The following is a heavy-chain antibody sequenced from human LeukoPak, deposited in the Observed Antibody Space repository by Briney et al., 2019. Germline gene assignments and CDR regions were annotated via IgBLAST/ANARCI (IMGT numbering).Heavy chain of an antibody. Sequence: GGSLRLSCAASGFTFSSYAMGWVRQAPGKGLEWVSAISGTGNRTYYADSVKGRFTISRDNSKNTLYLQMNSLRAEDTAVYYCARESSSGSGRTFDYWGQGTLVTVSS. D-gene: IGHD2-15*01. CDR1: GFTFSSYA. V-gene: IGHV3-23*01. CDR2: ISGTGNRT. J-gene: IGHJ4*02. CDR3: ARESSSGSGRTFDY.